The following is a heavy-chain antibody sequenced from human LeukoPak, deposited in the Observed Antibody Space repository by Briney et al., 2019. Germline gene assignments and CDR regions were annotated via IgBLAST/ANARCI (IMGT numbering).Heavy chain of an antibody. D-gene: IGHD4-11*01. Sequence: SETLSLTCTVSGDPISSHSDYKWTWIRQPPGKGLEWIGYVYHNGNINYNPFLGSRLTISVDTSKNQFSLRLTSVTAADTAVYFCAREYSAFDHWGHGTLVTVSS. CDR3: AREYSAFDH. J-gene: IGHJ4*01. V-gene: IGHV4-61*08. CDR2: VYHNGNI. CDR1: GDPISSHSDY.